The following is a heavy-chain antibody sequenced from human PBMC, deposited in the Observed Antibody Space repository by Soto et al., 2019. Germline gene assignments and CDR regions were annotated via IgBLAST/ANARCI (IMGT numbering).Heavy chain of an antibody. CDR2: INTGNGNT. D-gene: IGHD3-22*01. V-gene: IGHV1-3*04. CDR1: GYTFTGNA. Sequence: QVQLVQSGAEVEKPGASVKVSCKASGYTFTGNAMHWVRQATGQRLEWMGWINTGNGNTKYSQKFQGRVTITRDTSATTTYMELSSLRSEDTAVYYCAREGYDSSGYPLGYWGQGTLVTGSS. CDR3: AREGYDSSGYPLGY. J-gene: IGHJ4*02.